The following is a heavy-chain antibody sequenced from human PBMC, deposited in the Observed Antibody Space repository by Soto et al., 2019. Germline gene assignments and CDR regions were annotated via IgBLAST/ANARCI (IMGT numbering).Heavy chain of an antibody. V-gene: IGHV1-18*01. D-gene: IGHD2-2*02. CDR3: ARTPGDCSSTSCYTYYYYGMDV. CDR2: ISAYNGNT. Sequence: ASVKVSCKASGYTFTSYGISWVRQAPGQGLEWMGWISAYNGNTNYAQKLQGRVTMTTDTSTSTAYMELRSLRSDDTAVYYCARTPGDCSSTSCYTYYYYGMDVWGQGTTVTVSS. CDR1: GYTFTSYG. J-gene: IGHJ6*02.